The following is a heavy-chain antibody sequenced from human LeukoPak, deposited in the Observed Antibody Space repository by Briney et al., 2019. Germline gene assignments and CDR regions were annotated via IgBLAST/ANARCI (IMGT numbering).Heavy chain of an antibody. J-gene: IGHJ4*02. D-gene: IGHD3-10*01. CDR2: VTARGTVR. V-gene: IGHV3-23*01. Sequence: PGGSLRLSCAASGFTFSEYAMNWVRQAPGKGLEWPSGVTARGTVRYYADSVRGRFFASRDNSKSTLYLQMGSLRAEDTAFYYCARYHLGSYFRDPFDHWGQGTLVTVSS. CDR1: GFTFSEYA. CDR3: ARYHLGSYFRDPFDH.